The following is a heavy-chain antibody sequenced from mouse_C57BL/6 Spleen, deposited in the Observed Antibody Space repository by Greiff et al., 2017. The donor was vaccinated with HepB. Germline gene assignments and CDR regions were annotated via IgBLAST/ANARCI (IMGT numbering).Heavy chain of an antibody. CDR1: GYAFSSSW. CDR3: ARRGPHYFDY. J-gene: IGHJ2*01. Sequence: VQLQQSGPELVKPGASVKISCKASGYAFSSSWMNWVKQRPGKGLEWIGRIYPGDGDTNYNGKFKGKATLTADKSSSTAYMQLSSLTSEDSAVYFWARRGPHYFDYWGQGTTLTVSS. V-gene: IGHV1-82*01. CDR2: IYPGDGDT. D-gene: IGHD6-1*01.